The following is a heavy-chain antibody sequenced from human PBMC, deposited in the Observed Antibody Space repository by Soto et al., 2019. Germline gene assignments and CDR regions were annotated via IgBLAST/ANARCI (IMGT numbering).Heavy chain of an antibody. Sequence: ASVKVFCKASGYTFTSYYMHWVRQAPGQGLEWMGIINPSGGSTSYAQKFQGRVTMTRDTSTRTVYMELSSLRSKDTAVYYCARDRDVLRYFDWSSDYYYGMDVWGQGTTVTVSS. CDR1: GYTFTSYY. D-gene: IGHD3-9*01. CDR3: ARDRDVLRYFDWSSDYYYGMDV. V-gene: IGHV1-46*01. CDR2: INPSGGST. J-gene: IGHJ6*02.